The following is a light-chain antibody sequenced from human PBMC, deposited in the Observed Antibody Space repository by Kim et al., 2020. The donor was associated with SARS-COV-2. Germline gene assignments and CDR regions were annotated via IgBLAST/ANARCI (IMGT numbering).Light chain of an antibody. CDR1: QAVRSAF. CDR2: TTS. J-gene: IGKJ4*01. Sequence: SAGESAPLSCRASQAVRSAFLAWYQQKPGQAPRHLIHTTSDRATGIPDRFSGSGSGTGFALTISRLEPEDFGVYCCQQYATSPLTFGGGTKVDIK. CDR3: QQYATSPLT. V-gene: IGKV3-20*01.